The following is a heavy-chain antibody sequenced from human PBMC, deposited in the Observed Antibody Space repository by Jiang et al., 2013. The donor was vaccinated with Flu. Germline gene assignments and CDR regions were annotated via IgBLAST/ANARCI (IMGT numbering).Heavy chain of an antibody. J-gene: IGHJ4*02. CDR1: GFSVSTTGVG. V-gene: IGHV2-5*01. CDR3: AHRYCTNGICPYYFGY. D-gene: IGHD2-8*01. Sequence: KPTQTLTLTCTFSGFSVSTTGVGMGWIRQPPGKALEWLALIYWNDDKRYSPSLKSRLSITKDTSKNQVVLTMTNMDPLDTATYYCAHRYCTNGICPYYFGYWGQGTLVTVSS. CDR2: IYWNDDK.